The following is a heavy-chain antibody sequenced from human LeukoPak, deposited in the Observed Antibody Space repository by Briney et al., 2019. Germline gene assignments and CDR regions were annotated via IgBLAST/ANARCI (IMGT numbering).Heavy chain of an antibody. V-gene: IGHV3-23*01. J-gene: IGHJ1*01. CDR3: AKDSYYGSGSYFGDFQH. D-gene: IGHD3-10*01. CDR2: ISGSGGNT. CDR1: GFTFNNYA. Sequence: GGSLRLSCAASGFTFNNYAMSWVRQAPGKGLERVSTISGSGGNTYYTDSVKGRFTISRDNSKNTMFLQMSSLRAEDTAVYYCAKDSYYGSGSYFGDFQHWGQGTLVTVSS.